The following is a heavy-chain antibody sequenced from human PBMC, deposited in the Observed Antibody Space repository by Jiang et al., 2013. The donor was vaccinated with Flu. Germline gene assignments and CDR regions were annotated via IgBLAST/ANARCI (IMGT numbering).Heavy chain of an antibody. V-gene: IGHV3-23*01. CDR3: AKAPYSSGYHSIDY. CDR1: GFTFSSYA. CDR2: ISGSGGST. D-gene: IGHD6-19*01. J-gene: IGHJ4*02. Sequence: AASGFTFSSYAMSWVRQAPGKGLEWVSAISGSGGSTYYADSVKGRFTISRDNSKNTLYLQMNSLRAEDTAVYYCAKAPYSSGYHSIDYWGQGTLVTVSS.